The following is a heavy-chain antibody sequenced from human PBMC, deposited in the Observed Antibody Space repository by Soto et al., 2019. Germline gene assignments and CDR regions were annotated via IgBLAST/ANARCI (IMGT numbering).Heavy chain of an antibody. CDR3: ARDYYDSSGLDYYYYYGMDV. Sequence: SVKVSCKASGGTFSSYAISWVRQAPGQGLEWRGGIIPIFGTANYAQKFQGRVTITADESTSTAYMELSSLRSEDTAVYYCARDYYDSSGLDYYYYYGMDVWGQGTTVTVSS. V-gene: IGHV1-69*13. CDR2: IIPIFGTA. J-gene: IGHJ6*02. CDR1: GGTFSSYA. D-gene: IGHD3-22*01.